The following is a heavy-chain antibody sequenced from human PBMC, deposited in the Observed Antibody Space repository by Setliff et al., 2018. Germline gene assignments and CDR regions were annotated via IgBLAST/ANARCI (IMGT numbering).Heavy chain of an antibody. CDR3: ARLGYSDAFDI. J-gene: IGHJ3*02. CDR2: IYPADSDP. Sequence: GESLKISCKGSGYSFTTYWIGWVRQMPGKGLELMGIIYPADSDPRYSPSFQGQVTISADKSISTAYLQWSSLKASDTAMYYCARLGYSDAFDIWGQGTMVTVSS. D-gene: IGHD5-18*01. V-gene: IGHV5-51*01. CDR1: GYSFTTYW.